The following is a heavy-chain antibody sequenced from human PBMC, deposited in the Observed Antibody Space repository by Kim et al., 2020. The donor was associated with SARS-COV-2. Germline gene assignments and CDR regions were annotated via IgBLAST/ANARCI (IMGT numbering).Heavy chain of an antibody. J-gene: IGHJ6*02. D-gene: IGHD6-19*01. V-gene: IGHV3-21*01. CDR1: GFTFSSYS. CDR2: ISSSSSYI. CDR3: ARVVVAGTYYYYGMDV. Sequence: GGSLRLSCAASGFTFSSYSMNWVRQAPGKGLEWVSSISSSSSYIYYADSVKGRFTISRDNAKNSLYLQMNSLRAEDTAVYYCARVVVAGTYYYYGMDVWGQGTTVTVSS.